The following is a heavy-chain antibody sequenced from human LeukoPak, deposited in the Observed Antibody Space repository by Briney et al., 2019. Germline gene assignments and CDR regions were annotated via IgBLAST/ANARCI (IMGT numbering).Heavy chain of an antibody. V-gene: IGHV3-30-3*01. CDR3: ARVGYQKPVRYYYYGMDV. CDR2: ISYDGSNK. Sequence: GGSLRLSCAASGFTFSSYAMHWVRQAPGEGLEWVAVISYDGSNKYYADSVKGRFTISRDNSKNTLYLQMNSLRAEDTAVYYCARVGYQKPVRYYYYGMDVWGQGTTVTVSS. D-gene: IGHD2-2*01. J-gene: IGHJ6*02. CDR1: GFTFSSYA.